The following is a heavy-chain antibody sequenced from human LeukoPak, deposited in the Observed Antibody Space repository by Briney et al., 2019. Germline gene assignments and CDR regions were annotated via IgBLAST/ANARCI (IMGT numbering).Heavy chain of an antibody. V-gene: IGHV1-46*01. CDR1: GYTFTGYY. CDR2: INPSGGST. CDR3: ARENTMIVVFDY. D-gene: IGHD3-22*01. Sequence: ASVKVSCKASGYTFTGYYMHWVRQAPGQGLEWMGIINPSGGSTSYAQKFQGRVTMTRDTSTSTVYMDLSSLRSEDTAVYYCARENTMIVVFDYWGQGTLVTVSS. J-gene: IGHJ4*02.